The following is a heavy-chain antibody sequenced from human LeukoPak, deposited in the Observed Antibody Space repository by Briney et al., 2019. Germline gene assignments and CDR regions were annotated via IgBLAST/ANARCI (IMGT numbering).Heavy chain of an antibody. D-gene: IGHD5-24*01. CDR3: AREMATRSEYFQH. CDR2: INPNSGGT. Sequence: ASVKVSCKASGYTFTGYYMHWVRQAPGQGLEWMGWINPNSGGTNYAQKFQGRVTMTRDTSISTAYMELSGLRSDDTAVYYCAREMATRSEYFQHWGQGTLVTVSS. J-gene: IGHJ1*01. CDR1: GYTFTGYY. V-gene: IGHV1-2*02.